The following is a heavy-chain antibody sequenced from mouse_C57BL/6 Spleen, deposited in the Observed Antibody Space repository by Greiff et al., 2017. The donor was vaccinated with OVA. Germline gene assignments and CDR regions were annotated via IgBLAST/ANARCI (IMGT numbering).Heavy chain of an antibody. CDR3: ARGAGTDYFDY. CDR1: GYAFSSSW. Sequence: VKLQESGPELVKPGASVKISCKASGYAFSSSWMNWVKQRPGKGLEWIGRIYPGDGDTNYNGKFKGKATLTADKSSSTAYMQLSSLTSEDSAVYFCARGAGTDYFDYWGQGTTLTVSS. J-gene: IGHJ2*01. V-gene: IGHV1-82*01. CDR2: IYPGDGDT. D-gene: IGHD4-1*01.